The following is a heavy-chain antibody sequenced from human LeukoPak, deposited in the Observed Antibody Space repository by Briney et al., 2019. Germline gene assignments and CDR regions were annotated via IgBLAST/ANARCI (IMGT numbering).Heavy chain of an antibody. D-gene: IGHD3-16*02. Sequence: ASVKVSCKASGYTFTSYGISWVRQAPGQGLEWMGWISAYNGNTNYAQKLQGRVTMTTDTSTSTAYMELRSLRSDDTAVYYCARMYYDYVWGSYRYTRFFDYWAREPWSPSPQ. J-gene: IGHJ4*02. V-gene: IGHV1-18*01. CDR1: GYTFTSYG. CDR3: ARMYYDYVWGSYRYTRFFDY. CDR2: ISAYNGNT.